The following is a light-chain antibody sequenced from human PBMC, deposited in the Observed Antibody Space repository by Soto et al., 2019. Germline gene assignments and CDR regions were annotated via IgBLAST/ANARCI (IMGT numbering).Light chain of an antibody. J-gene: IGKJ2*01. CDR2: GVS. V-gene: IGKV3-20*01. CDR3: KQYVSSRYT. CDR1: QSVSSNY. Sequence: EIVLTQSPGTLSLSPGERATLSCRASQSVSSNYLAWYQQKPGQAPRLLMYGVSSRATGIPDRFSGSGSGADFTLTISRLEPEDFAVYYCKQYVSSRYTFGQGTKLEIK.